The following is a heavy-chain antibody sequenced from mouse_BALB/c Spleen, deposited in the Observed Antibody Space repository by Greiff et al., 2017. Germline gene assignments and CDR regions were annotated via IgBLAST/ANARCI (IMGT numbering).Heavy chain of an antibody. J-gene: IGHJ2*01. CDR1: GYTFTSYT. D-gene: IGHD3-2*02. Sequence: AAELARPGASVKMSCKASGYTFTSYTMHWVKQRPGQGLEWIGYINPSSGYTEYNQKFKDKTTLTADKSSSTAYMQLSSLTSEDSAVYYCAREAGPYYFDYWGQGTTPTVSS. CDR3: AREAGPYYFDY. V-gene: IGHV1-4*02. CDR2: INPSSGYT.